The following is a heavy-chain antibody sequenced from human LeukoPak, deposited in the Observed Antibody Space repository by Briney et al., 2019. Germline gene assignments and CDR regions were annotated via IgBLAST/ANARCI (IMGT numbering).Heavy chain of an antibody. CDR3: ARGRPGYYDSQFFDY. J-gene: IGHJ4*02. Sequence: PSETLSLTCAVYGGSFSGYYWSWIRQPPGKGLEWIGEINHSGSTNYNPSLKSRVTISVDTSKNQFSLKLSSVTAADTAVYYCARGRPGYYDSQFFDYWGQGTLVTVSS. V-gene: IGHV4-34*01. CDR1: GGSFSGYY. D-gene: IGHD3-22*01. CDR2: INHSGST.